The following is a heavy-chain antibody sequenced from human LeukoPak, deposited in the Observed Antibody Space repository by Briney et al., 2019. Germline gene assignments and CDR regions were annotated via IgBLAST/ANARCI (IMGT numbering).Heavy chain of an antibody. CDR3: ARDSYYYDSSSPPMLDY. V-gene: IGHV3-7*01. Sequence: GGPLRLSCAASGFSFSSYWMSWVRQAPGKGLEWVANIKQDGSEKYYVDSVKGRFTISRDNAKNSLYLQMNSLRAEDTAVYYCARDSYYYDSSSPPMLDYWGQGTLVTVSS. D-gene: IGHD3-22*01. CDR2: IKQDGSEK. CDR1: GFSFSSYW. J-gene: IGHJ4*02.